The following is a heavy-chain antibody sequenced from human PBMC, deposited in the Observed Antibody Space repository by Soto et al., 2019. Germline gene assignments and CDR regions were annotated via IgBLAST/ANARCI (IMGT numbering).Heavy chain of an antibody. D-gene: IGHD6-13*01. CDR1: GGTFSSYA. V-gene: IGHV1-69*13. CDR3: ARGGDSGIAAAGTRYNWFDP. J-gene: IGHJ5*02. CDR2: IIPIFGTA. Sequence: SVKVSCKASGGTFSSYAISWVRQAPGQGLEWMGGIIPIFGTANYAQKFQGRVTITADESTSTAYMELSSLRSEDTAVYYCARGGDSGIAAAGTRYNWFDPWG.